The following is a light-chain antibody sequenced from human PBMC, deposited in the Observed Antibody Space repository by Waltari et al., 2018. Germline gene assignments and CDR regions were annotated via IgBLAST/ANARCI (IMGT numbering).Light chain of an antibody. Sequence: EVVLTQSPGTLSLSPGERATLSCRASQSLSRSRLAWYQQKPGQAPRLLMYAASRRATGIPDRFSGSGTGTDFSLTVSRVEPEDSAVYYCQQYGSSVMYTFGQGTKWEIQ. J-gene: IGKJ2*01. CDR2: AAS. CDR3: QQYGSSVMYT. V-gene: IGKV3-20*01. CDR1: QSLSRSR.